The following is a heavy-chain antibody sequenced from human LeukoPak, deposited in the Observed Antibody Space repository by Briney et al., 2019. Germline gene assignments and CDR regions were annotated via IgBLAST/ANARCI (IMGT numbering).Heavy chain of an antibody. CDR2: ISGSGSST. CDR1: GFTFSSYA. CDR3: AKSRITMIVVEYDY. V-gene: IGHV3-23*01. J-gene: IGHJ4*02. D-gene: IGHD3-22*01. Sequence: PGGSLRLSCAASGFTFSSYAMSWVRQAPGKGLEWVSAISGSGSSTYYADSVKGRFTISRDNSKNTLYLQMNSLRAEDTAVYYCAKSRITMIVVEYDYWGQGTLVTVSS.